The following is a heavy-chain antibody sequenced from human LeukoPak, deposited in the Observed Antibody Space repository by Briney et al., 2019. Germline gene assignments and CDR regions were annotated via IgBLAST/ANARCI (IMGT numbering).Heavy chain of an antibody. Sequence: SETLSLTCTVSGGSISSYYWSWIRQPPGKGLEWIGYIYYSGSTNYNPSLKSRVTISVDTSKNQFSLKLSSVTAADTAVYYCARVALTGADYWGQGTLVTVSS. CDR1: GGSISSYY. CDR2: IYYSGST. V-gene: IGHV4-59*01. D-gene: IGHD3-9*01. J-gene: IGHJ4*02. CDR3: ARVALTGADY.